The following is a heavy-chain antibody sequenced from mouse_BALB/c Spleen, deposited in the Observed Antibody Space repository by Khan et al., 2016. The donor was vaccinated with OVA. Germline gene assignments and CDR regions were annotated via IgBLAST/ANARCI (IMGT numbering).Heavy chain of an antibody. D-gene: IGHD2-14*01. CDR2: MIYTGYT. V-gene: IGHV3-8*02. CDR1: GDSITSGY. CDR3: ARSTHGYAFAY. J-gene: IGHJ3*01. Sequence: EVQLVESGPSLVKPSQTLSLTCSVTGDSITSGYWSWIRKFPGNKLEYMGYMIYTGYTDYNPSLKRRLAIPRHTSKNQYYLPFNSVTTEDTATCYWARSTHGYAFAYWGQGTLVTVSA.